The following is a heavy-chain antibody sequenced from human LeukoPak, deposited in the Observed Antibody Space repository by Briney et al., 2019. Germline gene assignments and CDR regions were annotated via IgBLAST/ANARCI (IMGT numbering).Heavy chain of an antibody. D-gene: IGHD2-15*01. CDR1: GYTFSRYG. CDR2: ISGYNGHT. J-gene: IGHJ6*03. V-gene: IGHV1-18*01. CDR3: ARDLGRRCSGGRCYYYYNYMDV. Sequence: VASVKVSCKASGYTFSRYGISWVRQAPGQGLEWMGWISGYNGHTKYAQKVQGRVTMSTDTSTSTAYMELRSLRSDDTAVYYCARDLGRRCSGGRCYYYYNYMDVWGKGTTVTISS.